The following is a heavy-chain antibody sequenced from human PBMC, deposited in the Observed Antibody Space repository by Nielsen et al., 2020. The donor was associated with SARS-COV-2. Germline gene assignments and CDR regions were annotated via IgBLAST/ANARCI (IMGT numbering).Heavy chain of an antibody. V-gene: IGHV3-74*01. J-gene: IGHJ4*02. D-gene: IGHD1-26*01. CDR1: GDSFSDSF. CDR3: CLVGAV. Sequence: ETLSLTCAVYGDSFSDSFWSWIRQAPGKGLVWVSRINSDGSSTSYADSVKGRFTISRDNAKNTLYLQMNSLRAEDTAVYYCCLVGAVWGQGTLVTVSS. CDR2: INSDGSST.